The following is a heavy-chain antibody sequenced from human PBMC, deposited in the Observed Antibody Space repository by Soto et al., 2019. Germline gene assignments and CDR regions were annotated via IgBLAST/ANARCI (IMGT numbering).Heavy chain of an antibody. Sequence: QVQLVQSGAEVKKPGASVKVSCKASGYTFTSYDINWVRQATGQGLEWMGWMNPNSGNTGYAQKFQGRVTMTRKTSISTAYMELSSLRSEDTAVYYCARGPPGFWSGYYYYYYYMDVWGKGTTVTVSS. CDR3: ARGPPGFWSGYYYYYYYMDV. CDR1: GYTFTSYD. V-gene: IGHV1-8*01. D-gene: IGHD3-3*01. J-gene: IGHJ6*03. CDR2: MNPNSGNT.